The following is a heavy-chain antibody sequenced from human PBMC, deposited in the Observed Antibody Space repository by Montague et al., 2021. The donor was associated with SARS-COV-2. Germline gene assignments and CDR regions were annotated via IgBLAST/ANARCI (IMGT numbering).Heavy chain of an antibody. Sequence: SETLSLTCTVTGDSVISDKYYWSCIRQPPGKGLEWIGFIYDSGSTSYNPSLHSRVTITIDTSKNQFSLNLMSVTPADTAVYYCVKGSGYPWGQGTLVTVSS. J-gene: IGHJ5*02. D-gene: IGHD3-22*01. CDR3: VKGSGYP. CDR2: IYDSGST. V-gene: IGHV4-61*01. CDR1: GDSVISDKYY.